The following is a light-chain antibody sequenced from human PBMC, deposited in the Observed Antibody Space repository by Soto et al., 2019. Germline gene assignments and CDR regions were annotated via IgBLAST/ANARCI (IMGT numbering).Light chain of an antibody. CDR3: GTWDSNLRIVV. CDR2: DNH. Sequence: QSVLTQPPSVSAAPGQKVTISCSGSTSNIGNNYVSWFQQLPGTAPKLLIYDNHKRPSGIPDRFSASKSGTSATLAITGLQTGDEADYHCGTWDSNLRIVVFGGGTKVTV. V-gene: IGLV1-51*01. CDR1: TSNIGNNY. J-gene: IGLJ2*01.